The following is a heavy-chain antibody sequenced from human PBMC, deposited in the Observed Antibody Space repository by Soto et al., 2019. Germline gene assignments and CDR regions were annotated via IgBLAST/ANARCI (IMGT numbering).Heavy chain of an antibody. CDR2: IYYSGST. Sequence: PSETLSLTCTVSGGSISSSSYYWGWIRQPPGKGLEWIGSIYYSGSTYYNPSLKSRVTISVDTSKNQFSLKLSSVTAADTAVYYCARRVEAAAAFHFDYWGQGTLVTVSS. CDR1: GGSISSSSYY. V-gene: IGHV4-39*01. D-gene: IGHD6-13*01. J-gene: IGHJ4*02. CDR3: ARRVEAAAAFHFDY.